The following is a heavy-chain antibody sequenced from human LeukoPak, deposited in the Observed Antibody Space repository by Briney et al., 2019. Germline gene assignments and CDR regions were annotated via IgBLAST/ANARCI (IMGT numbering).Heavy chain of an antibody. Sequence: SETLSPTCAVSVYSTTSVYSWGWFGRPPGKGWEWLGRIYHSRSIYYNPSLKSRVTISVDTSKNQFSLKLSSVTAADTAVYYCARAEYSSSPGYYYMDVWGKGTTVTVSS. CDR2: IYHSRSI. J-gene: IGHJ6*03. CDR1: VYSTTSVYS. D-gene: IGHD6-6*01. V-gene: IGHV4-38-2*01. CDR3: ARAEYSSSPGYYYMDV.